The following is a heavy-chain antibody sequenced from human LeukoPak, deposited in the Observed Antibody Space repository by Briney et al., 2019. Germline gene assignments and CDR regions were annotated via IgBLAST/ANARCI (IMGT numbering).Heavy chain of an antibody. CDR1: GGSISSSSYY. D-gene: IGHD3-22*01. CDR2: IYYSRST. V-gene: IGHV4-39*07. J-gene: IGHJ5*02. Sequence: SETLSLTCTVSGGSISSSSYYWGCIRPPPGMGLESIGSIYYSRSTSYNPSLKSRLTIPADTSKNQFSLKLSSVTAADTAVYYCARDYYDSSGYYFAGFDPWGQGTLVTVSS. CDR3: ARDYYDSSGYYFAGFDP.